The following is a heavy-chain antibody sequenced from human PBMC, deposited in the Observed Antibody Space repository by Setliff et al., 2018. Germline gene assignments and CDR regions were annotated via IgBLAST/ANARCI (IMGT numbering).Heavy chain of an antibody. V-gene: IGHV4-59*11. CDR3: ARAVSYYDFWSGYYSDGWFDP. Sequence: PSETLSLTCAVYGGSISSHYWSWIRQPPGKGLEWIGYIYYSGSTNYNPSLKSRVTISVDTSKNQFSLKLSSVTAADTAVYYCARAVSYYDFWSGYYSDGWFDPWGQGTLVTVSS. J-gene: IGHJ5*02. D-gene: IGHD3-3*01. CDR1: GGSISSHY. CDR2: IYYSGST.